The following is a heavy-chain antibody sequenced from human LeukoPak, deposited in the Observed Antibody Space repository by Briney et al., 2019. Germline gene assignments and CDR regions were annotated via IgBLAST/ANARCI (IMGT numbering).Heavy chain of an antibody. D-gene: IGHD1-14*01. J-gene: IGHJ6*02. V-gene: IGHV3-9*01. Sequence: GGALRLSCAASGFTFDDYVMHWVRQAPGKGLEGVSGISWNSGSIGYAGSVKGRFPITRDNAKNSLYLQTNSPRAEDTALYYCAKDIGPEYGMDVWGQGTTVTVSS. CDR1: GFTFDDYV. CDR3: AKDIGPEYGMDV. CDR2: ISWNSGSI.